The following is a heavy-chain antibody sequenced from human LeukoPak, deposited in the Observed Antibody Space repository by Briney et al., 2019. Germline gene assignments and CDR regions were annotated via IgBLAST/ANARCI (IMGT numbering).Heavy chain of an antibody. Sequence: PGGSLKLSCAASGFTFSRYWLHGVRQAPGKGLVWVSRINRDGSTTSYADSVKGRFTISRDNAKNTLYLQMSSLRGEDTAVYYCARENLGAFDPRGQGTLVTVSS. D-gene: IGHD1-14*01. CDR1: GFTFSRYW. V-gene: IGHV3-74*01. CDR2: INRDGSTT. J-gene: IGHJ5*02. CDR3: ARENLGAFDP.